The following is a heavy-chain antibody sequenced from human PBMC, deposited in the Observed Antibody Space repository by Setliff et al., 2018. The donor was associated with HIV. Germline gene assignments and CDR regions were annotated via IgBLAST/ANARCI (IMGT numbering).Heavy chain of an antibody. Sequence: GASVKVSCKASGGTFSSYAISWVRQAPGQGLEWMGRIIPIFGTANYAQKFQGRVTITADKSTSTAYMELSSLRSEDTAVYYCAREPTIFGLVTPYYYYYMDVWGKGTTVTVSS. V-gene: IGHV1-69*06. CDR3: AREPTIFGLVTPYYYYYMDV. CDR2: IIPIFGTA. D-gene: IGHD3-3*01. CDR1: GGTFSSYA. J-gene: IGHJ6*03.